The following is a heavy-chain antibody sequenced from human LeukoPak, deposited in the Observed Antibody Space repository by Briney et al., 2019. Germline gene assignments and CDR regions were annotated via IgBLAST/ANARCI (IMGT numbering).Heavy chain of an antibody. D-gene: IGHD6-19*01. Sequence: PGGSLRPSCAASGLTFSNYDMSWVRQAPGKGLEWVSSISDSGGSTYYADSVKGRFTISRDNSKNTLYLQMTNLRAADTAVYYCAKDLSRAVAADWFDPWDQGSLVTVSS. J-gene: IGHJ5*02. V-gene: IGHV3-23*01. CDR2: ISDSGGST. CDR1: GLTFSNYD. CDR3: AKDLSRAVAADWFDP.